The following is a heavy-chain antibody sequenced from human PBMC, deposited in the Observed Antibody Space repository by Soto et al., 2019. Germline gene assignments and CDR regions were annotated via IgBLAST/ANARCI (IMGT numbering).Heavy chain of an antibody. V-gene: IGHV4-30-4*01. CDR3: YRGTIDYVDTIRSGYGLDV. Sequence: QVRLPESGPGLVKPSQTLSLTCSVYGVSISSAVFYWRWIRKPPGKVLEWLADMSYRGNTYYNPSGHSRITMSLETSKNHFSLTLTSVTAADTALYVCYRGTIDYVDTIRSGYGLDVWGQGTAVSVAS. CDR1: GVSISSAVFY. J-gene: IGHJ6*02. D-gene: IGHD3-16*01. CDR2: MSYRGNT.